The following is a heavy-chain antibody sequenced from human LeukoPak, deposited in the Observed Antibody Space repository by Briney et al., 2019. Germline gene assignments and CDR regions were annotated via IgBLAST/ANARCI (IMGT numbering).Heavy chain of an antibody. Sequence: SETLSLTCTVSGGSISSYYWSWIRQPAGKGLEWIGRIYTSGSTNYNPSLKSRVTMSVDTSKTQFSLKRSSVTPAHPPAYYRASVGRGQGGAFDIWGQGTMVTVSS. V-gene: IGHV4-4*07. CDR2: IYTSGST. J-gene: IGHJ3*02. CDR1: GGSISSYY. CDR3: ASVGRGQGGAFDI. D-gene: IGHD1-14*01.